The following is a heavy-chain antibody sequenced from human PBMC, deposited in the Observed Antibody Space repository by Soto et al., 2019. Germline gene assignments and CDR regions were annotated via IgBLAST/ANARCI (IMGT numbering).Heavy chain of an antibody. V-gene: IGHV1-69*13. J-gene: IGHJ6*02. CDR2: IIPIFGTA. Sequence: SVKVSCKASGGTFSSYAISWVRQAPGQGLEWMGGIIPIFGTANYAQKFQGRVTITADESTSTAYMELSSLRSEDTAVYYCARGRDCYDPGAYYYGMDVWGQGTTVTVAS. CDR3: ARGRDCYDPGAYYYGMDV. D-gene: IGHD2-21*01. CDR1: GGTFSSYA.